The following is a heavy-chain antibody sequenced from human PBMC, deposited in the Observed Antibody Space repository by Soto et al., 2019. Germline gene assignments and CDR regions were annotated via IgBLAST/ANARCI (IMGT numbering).Heavy chain of an antibody. CDR2: VYSTGNT. J-gene: IGHJ5*02. D-gene: IGHD3-10*01. CDR3: ARATSYRNWFDP. V-gene: IGHV4-59*01. Sequence: PSETLSLTCTVSGGSISSYYWSWIRQPPGGGLEWIGYVYSTGNTNHNPSLTSRVTISVDTSKSQFSLNLSSVTAADTAVYYCARATSYRNWFDPWGQGTLVTVSS. CDR1: GGSISSYY.